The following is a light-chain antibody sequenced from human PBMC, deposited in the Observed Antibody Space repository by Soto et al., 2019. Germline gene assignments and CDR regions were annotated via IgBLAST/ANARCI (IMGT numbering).Light chain of an antibody. CDR2: WAS. Sequence: DIVMTQSPDSLAVSLGERATINCKSSQSVLYSSNNKNYLAWYQQKPGQPPKFLIYWASTRESGVPDRFTGSGSGTDFTLTISSLQAEDVAVYYCQQYYSTPFSFGPGTKVVIK. V-gene: IGKV4-1*01. CDR1: QSVLYSSNNKNY. J-gene: IGKJ3*01. CDR3: QQYYSTPFS.